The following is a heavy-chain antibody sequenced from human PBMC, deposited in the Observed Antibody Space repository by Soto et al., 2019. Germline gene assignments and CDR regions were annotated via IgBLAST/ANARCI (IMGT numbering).Heavy chain of an antibody. Sequence: GGSLRLSCAASGFTFSSYEMNWVRQAPGKGLEWVSYISSSGSTIYYADSVKGRFTISRDNAKNSLYLQMNSLRAEDMAVYYCARDSGMITGTTDAFDIWGQGTMVTVSS. CDR2: ISSSGSTI. D-gene: IGHD1-7*01. CDR3: ARDSGMITGTTDAFDI. V-gene: IGHV3-48*03. CDR1: GFTFSSYE. J-gene: IGHJ3*02.